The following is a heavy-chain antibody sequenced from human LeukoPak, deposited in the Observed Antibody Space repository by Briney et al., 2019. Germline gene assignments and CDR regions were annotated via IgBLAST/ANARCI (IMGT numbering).Heavy chain of an antibody. D-gene: IGHD6-13*01. J-gene: IGHJ5*02. CDR3: ARVEEAAAFNP. Sequence: PGGSLRLSCAASGFTFSSYWMHWVRQAPGKGLEWVSSISSSSSYIYYADSMKGRFTISRDNAKNSLYLQMNSLRAEDTAMYYCARVEEAAAFNPWGQGTLVTVSS. CDR1: GFTFSSYW. CDR2: ISSSSSYI. V-gene: IGHV3-21*01.